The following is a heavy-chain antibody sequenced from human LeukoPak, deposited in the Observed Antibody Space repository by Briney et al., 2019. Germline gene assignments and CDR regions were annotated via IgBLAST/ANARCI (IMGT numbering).Heavy chain of an antibody. D-gene: IGHD6-13*01. CDR1: GFTFSDYW. Sequence: GGSLRLSCAASGFTFSDYWMSWVRQAPGKGLEWVANINLDGREENYVDSVKGRFTISRDNAKNSLYLQMHSLRAEDTAVYYCARDKAIAAAGCDYWGQGTLVTVSS. V-gene: IGHV3-7*04. CDR3: ARDKAIAAAGCDY. CDR2: INLDGREE. J-gene: IGHJ4*02.